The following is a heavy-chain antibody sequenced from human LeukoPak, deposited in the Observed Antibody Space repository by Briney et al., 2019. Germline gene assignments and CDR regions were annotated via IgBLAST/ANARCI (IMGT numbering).Heavy chain of an antibody. J-gene: IGHJ4*02. CDR1: GGSISSYY. CDR2: IYYSGST. V-gene: IGHV4-59*01. D-gene: IGHD2-15*01. CDR3: ARAICSGGSCYRADFDY. Sequence: SETLSLTCTVSGGSISSYYWSWIRQPPGKGLECIGYIYYSGSTNYNPSLKSRVTISVDTSKNQFSLKLRSVTAADTAVYYCARAICSGGSCYRADFDYWGQGTLVTVSS.